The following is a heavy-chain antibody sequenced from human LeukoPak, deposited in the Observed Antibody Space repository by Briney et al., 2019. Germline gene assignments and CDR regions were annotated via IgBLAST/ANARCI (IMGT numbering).Heavy chain of an antibody. CDR3: AGDLGYSYGPYNWFDP. Sequence: SQTLSLTCAISGDSVSSNSAAWNWIRQSPSRGLEWLGRTYYRSKWYNDYAVSVKSRITINPDTSKNQFSLQLNSVTPEDTAVYYYAGDLGYSYGPYNWFDPWGQGTLVTVSS. CDR1: GDSVSSNSAA. V-gene: IGHV6-1*01. D-gene: IGHD5-18*01. J-gene: IGHJ5*02. CDR2: TYYRSKWYN.